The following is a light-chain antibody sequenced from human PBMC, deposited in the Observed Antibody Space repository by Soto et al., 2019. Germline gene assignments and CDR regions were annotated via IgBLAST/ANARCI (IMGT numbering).Light chain of an antibody. CDR3: QQYNDYPLT. V-gene: IGKV1-5*03. J-gene: IGKJ4*01. Sequence: DIQMTQSPSTLSASVGDRVTITCRASQSISSWLAWYQQKPGKAPKLLIYKASILESGVPSRFSGSGSATEFTLTISSLQPDDFATYYCQQYNDYPLTFGGGTNVEIK. CDR2: KAS. CDR1: QSISSW.